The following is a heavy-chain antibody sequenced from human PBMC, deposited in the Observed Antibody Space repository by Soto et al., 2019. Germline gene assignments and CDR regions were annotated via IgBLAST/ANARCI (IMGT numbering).Heavy chain of an antibody. CDR1: GFTFSSYA. Sequence: GGSLRLSCAASGFTFSSYAMSWVRQAPGKGLEWVSAISGSGGSTYYADSVKGRFTISRDNSKNTLYLQMNSLRAEDTAVYYCAKDLREGWGTDAFDVWGQGTMVTVSS. J-gene: IGHJ3*01. D-gene: IGHD3-10*01. CDR3: AKDLREGWGTDAFDV. CDR2: ISGSGGST. V-gene: IGHV3-23*01.